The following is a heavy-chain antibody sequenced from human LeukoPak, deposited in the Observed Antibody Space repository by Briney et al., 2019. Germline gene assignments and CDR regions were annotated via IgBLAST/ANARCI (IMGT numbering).Heavy chain of an antibody. Sequence: PWGSLRLSCAASGFTFSSYEMDWVRQAPGKGLEWASYISSSGSTIYYADSVKGRFTISRDNAKNSLYLQMNSLRAEDTAVYYCASRDYDSSGYYSHWGQGTLVTVSS. D-gene: IGHD3-22*01. V-gene: IGHV3-48*03. CDR3: ASRDYDSSGYYSH. CDR2: ISSSGSTI. J-gene: IGHJ4*02. CDR1: GFTFSSYE.